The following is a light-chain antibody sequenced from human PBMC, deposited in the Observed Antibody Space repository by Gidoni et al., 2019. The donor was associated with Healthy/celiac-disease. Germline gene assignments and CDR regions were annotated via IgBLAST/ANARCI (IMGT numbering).Light chain of an antibody. CDR1: QSVSSCY. J-gene: IGKJ1*01. CDR2: GAS. Sequence: EIVLTQSPGTLSLSPGERATLSCRASQSVSSCYLAWYQQKPGQAPRLLIDGASSRATGIPDRFSGSGSGTDFTLTISRLEPEDFAVYYCQQYGSSPWTFGQGTKVEIK. V-gene: IGKV3-20*01. CDR3: QQYGSSPWT.